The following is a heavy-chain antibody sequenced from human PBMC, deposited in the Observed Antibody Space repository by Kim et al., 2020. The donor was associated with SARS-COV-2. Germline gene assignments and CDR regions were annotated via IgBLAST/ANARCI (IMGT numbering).Heavy chain of an antibody. D-gene: IGHD3-3*01. Sequence: NPSRKSRLTISVDTSKNQFSLRLTSVNAADTAVYYCARQTYDFWTGYGDSWGQGTLVTVSS. J-gene: IGHJ4*02. V-gene: IGHV4-39*01. CDR3: ARQTYDFWTGYGDS.